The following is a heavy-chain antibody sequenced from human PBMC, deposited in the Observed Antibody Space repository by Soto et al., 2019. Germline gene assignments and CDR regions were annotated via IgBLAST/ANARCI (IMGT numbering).Heavy chain of an antibody. CDR2: IRSKANSYAT. CDR3: TFPDVPDYDFWSGYSGTRYYFDY. D-gene: IGHD3-3*01. J-gene: IGHJ4*02. CDR1: GFTFSGSA. V-gene: IGHV3-73*01. Sequence: GGSLRLSCAASGFTFSGSAMHWVRQASGKGLEWVGRIRSKANSYATAYAASVKGRFTISRDDSKNTAYLQMNSLKTEDTAVYYCTFPDVPDYDFWSGYSGTRYYFDYWGQGTLVTVSS.